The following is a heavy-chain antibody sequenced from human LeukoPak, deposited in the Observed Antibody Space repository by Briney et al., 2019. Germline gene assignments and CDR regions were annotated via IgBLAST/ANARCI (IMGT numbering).Heavy chain of an antibody. J-gene: IGHJ4*02. CDR2: INHSGST. V-gene: IGHV4-34*01. CDR1: GGSFSGYY. D-gene: IGHD3-22*01. CDR3: ARVRVPLSEYYYDSSGYYYFDY. Sequence: SETLPLTCAVYGGSFSGYYWSWIRQPPGKGLEWIGEINHSGSTNYNPSLKSRVTISVDTSKNQFSLKLSSVTAADTAVYYCARVRVPLSEYYYDSSGYYYFDYWGQGTLVTVSS.